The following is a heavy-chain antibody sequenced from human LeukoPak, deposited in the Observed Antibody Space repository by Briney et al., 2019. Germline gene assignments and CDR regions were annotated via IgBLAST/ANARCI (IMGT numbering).Heavy chain of an antibody. J-gene: IGHJ4*02. D-gene: IGHD4-17*01. Sequence: GKFLRLSCAASGFTFNTYDMYWVRQAPGKGLEWVAVISYDGSTKFYADSVKGRFTFSRDNSKDTLSLQMNSLRPEDTAVYYCAKTLRRFLAIFDYWGQGTLVTVSS. CDR1: GFTFNTYD. CDR2: ISYDGSTK. CDR3: AKTLRRFLAIFDY. V-gene: IGHV3-30*18.